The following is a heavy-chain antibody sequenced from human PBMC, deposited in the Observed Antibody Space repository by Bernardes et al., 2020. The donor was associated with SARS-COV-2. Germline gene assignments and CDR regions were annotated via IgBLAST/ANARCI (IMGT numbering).Heavy chain of an antibody. CDR2: ISSTGATT. D-gene: IGHD3-10*01. V-gene: IGHV3-64D*06. CDR1: GFTFSSYA. Sequence: GGSLRLSCSASGFTFSSYAMHWVRQAPGKRPEHVSAISSTGATTYYIDSVKGRFTFSRDNSKNTVFLQMNSLRPEDTALYYCVKTLIAGVKQYYFDQWGQGTLVTVSS. J-gene: IGHJ4*02. CDR3: VKTLIAGVKQYYFDQ.